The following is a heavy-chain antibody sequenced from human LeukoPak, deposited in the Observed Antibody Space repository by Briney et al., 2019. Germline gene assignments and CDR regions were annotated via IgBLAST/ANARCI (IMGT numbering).Heavy chain of an antibody. D-gene: IGHD5-12*01. V-gene: IGHV1-18*01. CDR2: ISAYNGNT. J-gene: IGHJ4*02. Sequence: ASAKVSCKASGYTFTSYGISWVRQAPGQGLEWMGWISAYNGNTNYAQKLQGRVTMTTDTSTSTAYMELRSLRSDDTAVYYCARTLGGWLPPHHFDYWGQGTLVTVSS. CDR3: ARTLGGWLPPHHFDY. CDR1: GYTFTSYG.